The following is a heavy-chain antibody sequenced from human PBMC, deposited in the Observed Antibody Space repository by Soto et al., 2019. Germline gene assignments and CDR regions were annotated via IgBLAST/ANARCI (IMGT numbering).Heavy chain of an antibody. CDR3: ARGVAYGDCPWDY. J-gene: IGHJ4*02. D-gene: IGHD4-17*01. V-gene: IGHV4-59*01. CDR2: IYYSGST. Sequence: QVQLQESGPGLVKPSETLSLTCTVSGGSISSYYWSWIRQPPGKGLEWIGYIYYSGSTNYNPSLKSRVTISVDTSKNQFSLKLSSVTAADTAVYYCARGVAYGDCPWDYWGQGTLVTVSS. CDR1: GGSISSYY.